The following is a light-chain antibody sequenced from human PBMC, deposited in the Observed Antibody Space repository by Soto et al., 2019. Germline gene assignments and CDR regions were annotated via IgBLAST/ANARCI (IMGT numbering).Light chain of an antibody. CDR2: AAS. CDR3: QPSYTTPWT. Sequence: DIQMTQSPSSLSASVGDRVTITCRASQSISYNLNWYQQRLGKAPKLLIYAASSLQSGVPSRFSGGGSVTEFTLTISSLQPEDVATYYCQPSYTTPWTFGQGTKVEIK. V-gene: IGKV1-39*01. J-gene: IGKJ1*01. CDR1: QSISYN.